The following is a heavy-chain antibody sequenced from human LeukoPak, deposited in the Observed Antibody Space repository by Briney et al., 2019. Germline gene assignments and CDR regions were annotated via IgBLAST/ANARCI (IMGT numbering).Heavy chain of an antibody. CDR2: IYYSGST. D-gene: IGHD6-13*01. Sequence: PSETLSLTCTVSGGSMTSSSYYWGWIRQPPGKGPEWIGSIYYSGSTYYNPSLKSRVTISVDTSKNQFSLKLSSVTAADTAVYYCVYSSSWYYFDYWGQGTLVTVSS. CDR1: GGSMTSSSYY. V-gene: IGHV4-39*07. CDR3: VYSSSWYYFDY. J-gene: IGHJ4*02.